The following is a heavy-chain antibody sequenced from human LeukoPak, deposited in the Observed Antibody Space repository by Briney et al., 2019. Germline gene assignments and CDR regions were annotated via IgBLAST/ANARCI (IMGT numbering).Heavy chain of an antibody. V-gene: IGHV1-69*13. J-gene: IGHJ4*02. CDR1: GGTFSSYA. D-gene: IGHD3-10*01. CDR2: IIPIFGTA. Sequence: SVKVSCKASGGTFSSYAISWVRQAPGQGLEWMGGIIPIFGTANYAQKFQGRVTIAADESTSTAYMELSSLRSEDTAVYYCARATDYYGSGSCYFDYWGQGTLVTVSS. CDR3: ARATDYYGSGSCYFDY.